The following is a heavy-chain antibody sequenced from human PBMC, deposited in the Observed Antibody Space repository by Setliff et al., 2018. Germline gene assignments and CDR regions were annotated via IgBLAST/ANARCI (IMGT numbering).Heavy chain of an antibody. CDR1: GYSISSDYY. V-gene: IGHV4-38-2*02. D-gene: IGHD1-26*01. J-gene: IGHJ3*02. Sequence: SETLSLTCAVSGYSISSDYYWAWIRQPPGKGLEWIATIYHSGNTYFNPSFKSRVTMSIDTSNSQFSLKLSSVTAADTAIYYCARDASASDGRNAFDIWGQGTMVTVSS. CDR2: IYHSGNT. CDR3: ARDASASDGRNAFDI.